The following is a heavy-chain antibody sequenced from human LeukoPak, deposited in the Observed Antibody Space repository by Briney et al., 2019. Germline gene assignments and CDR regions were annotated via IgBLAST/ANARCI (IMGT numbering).Heavy chain of an antibody. D-gene: IGHD2-15*01. CDR2: IKPDGSET. CDR1: GFTFSSYW. Sequence: PGGSLRLSCAASGFTFSSYWMSWVRQAPGKGLEWVANIKPDGSETYYVDSVKGRFTIARDSAKNSLYLQMNSLRAEDTAVYYCARARYCSGGSCYSDYWGQGALVTVSS. CDR3: ARARYCSGGSCYSDY. V-gene: IGHV3-7*01. J-gene: IGHJ4*02.